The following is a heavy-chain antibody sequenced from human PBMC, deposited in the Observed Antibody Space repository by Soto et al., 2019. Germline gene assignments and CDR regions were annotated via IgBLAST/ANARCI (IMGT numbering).Heavy chain of an antibody. V-gene: IGHV1-69*06. CDR2: IIPIFGTA. Sequence: GASVKVSCKASGGTFSSYAISWVRQAPGQGLEWMGGIIPIFGTANYAQKFQGRVTITADKSTSTAYMELSSLRSEDTVVYYCARDQRGQSNVLRFLEWSTYYYYGMDVWGQGTTVTVSS. D-gene: IGHD3-3*01. J-gene: IGHJ6*02. CDR1: GGTFSSYA. CDR3: ARDQRGQSNVLRFLEWSTYYYYGMDV.